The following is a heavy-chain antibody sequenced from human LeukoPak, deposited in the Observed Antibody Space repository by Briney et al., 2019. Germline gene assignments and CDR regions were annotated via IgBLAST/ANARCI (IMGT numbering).Heavy chain of an antibody. Sequence: SETLSLTCTVSGGSISSSSYYWGWIRQPPGKGLEWFGSIYYSGSTYYNPSLKSRVTISVDTSKNQFSLKLSSVTAADTAVYYCARHLGSGSYSHYFDYWGQGTLVTVSS. CDR3: ARHLGSGSYSHYFDY. CDR2: IYYSGST. D-gene: IGHD1-26*01. CDR1: GGSISSSSYY. V-gene: IGHV4-39*01. J-gene: IGHJ4*02.